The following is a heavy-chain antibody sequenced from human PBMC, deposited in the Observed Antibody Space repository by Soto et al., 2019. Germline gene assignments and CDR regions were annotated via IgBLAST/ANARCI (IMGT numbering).Heavy chain of an antibody. Sequence: GGSLRLSCAASGFTFSSYAMHWVRQSPGKGLEWVAVISYDGSNKYYADSVKGRFTISRDNSKNTLYLQMNSLRAEDTAVYYCARDSPIVVVPAAIEGWFDPWGQGTLVTVSS. V-gene: IGHV3-30-3*01. CDR2: ISYDGSNK. CDR1: GFTFSSYA. J-gene: IGHJ5*02. D-gene: IGHD2-2*01. CDR3: ARDSPIVVVPAAIEGWFDP.